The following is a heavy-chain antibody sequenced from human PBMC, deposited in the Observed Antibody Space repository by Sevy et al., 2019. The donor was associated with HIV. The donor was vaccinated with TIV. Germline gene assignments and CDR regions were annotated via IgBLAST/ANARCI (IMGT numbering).Heavy chain of an antibody. J-gene: IGHJ6*02. CDR1: GFIFSSYG. CDR2: IRYDGSNK. V-gene: IGHV3-30*02. Sequence: GGSLRLSCAASGFIFSSYGMHWVRQAPGKGLEWVAFIRYDGSNKYYADSVKGRFTISRDNSKNTLYLQMNSLRAEDTAVYYCAKDLCSSTSCYVYYYYYGMDVWGQGTTVTVSS. D-gene: IGHD2-2*01. CDR3: AKDLCSSTSCYVYYYYYGMDV.